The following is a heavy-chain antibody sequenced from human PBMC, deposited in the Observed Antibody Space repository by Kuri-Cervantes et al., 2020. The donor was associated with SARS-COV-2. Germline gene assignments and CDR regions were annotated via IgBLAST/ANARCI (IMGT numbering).Heavy chain of an antibody. V-gene: IGHV1-18*01. D-gene: IGHD5-12*01. CDR1: GYTFTSYG. CDR2: ISAYNGNT. Sequence: ASVKVSCKASGYTFTSYGISWVRQAPGQGLEWMGWISAYNGNTNYAQKLQGRVTMTTDTSTSTAYMELRSLRSEDTAVYYCGGGYDSYYYGMDVWGQGTTVTVSS. J-gene: IGHJ6*02. CDR3: GGGYDSYYYGMDV.